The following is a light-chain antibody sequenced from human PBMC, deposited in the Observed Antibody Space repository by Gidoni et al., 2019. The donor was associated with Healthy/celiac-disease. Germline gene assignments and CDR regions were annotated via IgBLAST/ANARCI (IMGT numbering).Light chain of an antibody. J-gene: IGKJ4*01. Sequence: EILLTQSQGTLSLSPGERAHLSCRASQSVSSSYLAWYQQKPGQAPRLLIYGASSRATGIPDRFSGSGSGTDFTLTISRLEPEDFAVYYCQQYGSSPLTFXGXTKVEIK. CDR3: QQYGSSPLT. CDR1: QSVSSSY. V-gene: IGKV3-20*01. CDR2: GAS.